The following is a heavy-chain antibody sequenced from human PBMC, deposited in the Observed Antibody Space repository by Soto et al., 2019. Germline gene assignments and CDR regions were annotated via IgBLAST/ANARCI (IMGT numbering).Heavy chain of an antibody. V-gene: IGHV1-46*01. CDR3: AREGLGDDYVWGSYRPEAFDI. CDR2: INPSGGST. CDR1: GYTFTSYY. Sequence: APLKVYCKASGYTFTSYYMHWVRQAPGQGLEWMGIINPSGGSTSYAQKFQGRVTMTRDTSTSTVYMELSSLRSEDTAVYYCAREGLGDDYVWGSYRPEAFDIWGQGTMVTVSS. J-gene: IGHJ3*02. D-gene: IGHD3-16*02.